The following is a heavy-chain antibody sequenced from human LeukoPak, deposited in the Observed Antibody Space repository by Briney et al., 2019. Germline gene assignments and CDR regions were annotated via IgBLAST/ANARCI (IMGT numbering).Heavy chain of an antibody. CDR1: GVTFSSYA. CDR2: ISGSGGST. CDR3: AKGRAPSTPFDY. J-gene: IGHJ4*02. V-gene: IGHV3-23*01. Sequence: PGGSLRLSCAASGVTFSSYAMSWVGQAQGKGMEGESGISGSGGSTYYADSVKGGFTIVRENAKNRVYLQRNSLRGEETAGYYWAKGRAPSTPFDYWRQGTLVTVSS.